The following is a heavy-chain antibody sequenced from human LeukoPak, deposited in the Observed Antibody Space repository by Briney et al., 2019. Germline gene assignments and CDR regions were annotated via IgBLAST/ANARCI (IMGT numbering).Heavy chain of an antibody. Sequence: GGSLRLSCAVSGFSFSIYWMSWIRQTPGKGLEYVANIESNGGDKYYVDSVKGRFTISRDNAKNSLYLQMDSLRAGDTAVYYCASAVRGSSVDYWGQGTLVTVSS. V-gene: IGHV3-7*01. J-gene: IGHJ4*02. CDR1: GFSFSIYW. CDR3: ASAVRGSSVDY. CDR2: IESNGGDK.